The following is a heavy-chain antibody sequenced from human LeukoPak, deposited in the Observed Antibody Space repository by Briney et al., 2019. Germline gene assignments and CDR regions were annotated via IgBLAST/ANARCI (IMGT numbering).Heavy chain of an antibody. V-gene: IGHV4-34*01. D-gene: IGHD6-13*01. CDR2: INHSGST. J-gene: IGHJ4*02. CDR3: ARESSWSSSLIDY. CDR1: GGSFSGYY. Sequence: SETLSLTCAVYGGSFSGYYWSWIRQPPGKGLEWIGEINHSGSTNYNPSLKSRVTISVDTSKNQFSLKQSSVTAADTAVYYCARESSWSSSLIDYWGQGTLVTVSS.